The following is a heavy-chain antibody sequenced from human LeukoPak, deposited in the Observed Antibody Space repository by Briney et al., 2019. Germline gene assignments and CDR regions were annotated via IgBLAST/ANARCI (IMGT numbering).Heavy chain of an antibody. J-gene: IGHJ4*02. Sequence: GGSLRLSCAASGFTFSSYEMNWVRQAPGKGLEWVSYITSSGDTIYYADSVKGRFTISRDNANNLLYLQMNSLRGEDTAVYYCTRDRSRAEDDWGQGTLVTVSS. CDR3: TRDRSRAEDD. V-gene: IGHV3-48*03. D-gene: IGHD1-14*01. CDR1: GFTFSSYE. CDR2: ITSSGDTI.